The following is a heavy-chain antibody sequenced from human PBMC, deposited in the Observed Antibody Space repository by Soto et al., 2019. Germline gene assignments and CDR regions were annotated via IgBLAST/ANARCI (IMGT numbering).Heavy chain of an antibody. CDR2: IYYSGST. CDR1: GGSISSSSYY. V-gene: IGHV4-39*01. D-gene: IGHD1-26*01. J-gene: IGHJ6*02. CDR3: ARHFSGSYYGGDYYYYGMDV. Sequence: PSETLSLTCTVSGGSISSSSYYWGWIRQPPGKGLERIGSIYYSGSTYYNPSLKSRVTISVDTSKNQFSLKLSSVTAADTAVYYCARHFSGSYYGGDYYYYGMDVWGQGTTVTVSS.